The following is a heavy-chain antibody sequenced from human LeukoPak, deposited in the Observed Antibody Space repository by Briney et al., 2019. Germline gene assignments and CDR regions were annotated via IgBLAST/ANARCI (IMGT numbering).Heavy chain of an antibody. CDR3: ARRLGSTGDY. V-gene: IGHV3-66*01. Sequence: GRCLRLSCAPSGFTLSSNYASWVRHAPGKGLEWVSVIYSGVSTYYADSVKGRFTISRDNSKITLYLQINSLRAEDTGVYYCARRLGSTGDYWGQGTLVTVSS. D-gene: IGHD3-9*01. J-gene: IGHJ4*02. CDR2: IYSGVST. CDR1: GFTLSSNY.